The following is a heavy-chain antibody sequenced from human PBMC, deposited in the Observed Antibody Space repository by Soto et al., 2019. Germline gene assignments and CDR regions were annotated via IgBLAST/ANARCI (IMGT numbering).Heavy chain of an antibody. CDR2: MNPTSDKT. CDR1: GDTGNNEE. CDR3: ARGEYVAWN. J-gene: IGHJ6*02. D-gene: IGHD5-12*01. Sequence: SVPLSSGTLGDTGNNEEIIWVRQASGQGLEWLGWMNPTSDKTAYAQKFQGRVTITWDTAISTAYLELSSLTSEDTAVYYCARGEYVAWNWGQGNKV. V-gene: IGHV1-8*03.